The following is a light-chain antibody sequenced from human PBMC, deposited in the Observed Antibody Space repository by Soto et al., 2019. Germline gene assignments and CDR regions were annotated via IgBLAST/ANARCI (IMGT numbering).Light chain of an antibody. CDR2: DVS. J-gene: IGLJ1*01. CDR3: SSYTSSLYV. CDR1: SSDVGGYNY. V-gene: IGLV2-14*01. Sequence: QSALTQPASVSGSPGQSITISCTGTSSDVGGYNYVSWYQQHPGKAPNLMIYDVSNRPSGVSNRFSGFNSGNTAALSISGLEAEDEYDYYCSSYTSSLYVFGTGTKVTVL.